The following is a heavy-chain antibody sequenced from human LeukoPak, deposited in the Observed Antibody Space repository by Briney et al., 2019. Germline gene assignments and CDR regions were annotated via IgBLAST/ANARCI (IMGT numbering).Heavy chain of an antibody. CDR1: GFTFSSYA. Sequence: GGSLRLSCAASGFTFSSYAMHWVRQAPGKGLEWVAVISYDGSNKYYADSVKDRFTISRDNSKNTLYLQMNGLRAEDTAVYYCARSPIFGVVMAYFDYWGQGTLVTVSS. V-gene: IGHV3-30*01. J-gene: IGHJ4*02. CDR2: ISYDGSNK. CDR3: ARSPIFGVVMAYFDY. D-gene: IGHD3-3*01.